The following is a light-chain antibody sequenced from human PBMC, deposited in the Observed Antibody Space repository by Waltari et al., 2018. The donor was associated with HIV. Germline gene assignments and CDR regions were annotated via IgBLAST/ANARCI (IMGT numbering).Light chain of an antibody. CDR1: SSNTGSNY. CDR2: RNN. J-gene: IGLJ1*01. V-gene: IGLV1-47*01. CDR3: AAWDDSLNSFV. Sequence: QSVLTQPPSESATPGQRVTISCSGGSSNTGSNYVYWYQQSPGTAPKLLIYRNNHRPSRVPDRFSGSKSGTAAALAISGLQSEDEADYYCAAWDDSLNSFVFGTGTRVTVL.